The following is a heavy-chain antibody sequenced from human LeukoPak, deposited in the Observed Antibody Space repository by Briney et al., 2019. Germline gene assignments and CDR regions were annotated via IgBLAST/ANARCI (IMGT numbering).Heavy chain of an antibody. CDR1: GYTFTGYF. V-gene: IGHV1-2*02. Sequence: ASVKVSCKASGYTFTGYFLHWVREAPGQGLESMGWINPNSGATNSAQKFQGRVTMTRDTSISTAYMEMSSLRSDDTAVYYCARGRGTIYMFDYWGQGTLVTVSS. CDR2: INPNSGAT. CDR3: ARGRGTIYMFDY. D-gene: IGHD2/OR15-2a*01. J-gene: IGHJ4*02.